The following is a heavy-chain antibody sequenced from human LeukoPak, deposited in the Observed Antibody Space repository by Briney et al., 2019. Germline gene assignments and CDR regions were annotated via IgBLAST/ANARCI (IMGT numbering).Heavy chain of an antibody. CDR2: TSCRSTFYN. D-gene: IGHD3-10*01. V-gene: IGHV6-1*01. CDR1: GDSVSSNSAA. Sequence: SQTLSLTCAISGDSVSSNSAAWNWIRQSPSRGLEWLGRTSCRSTFYNDYALSVKSLILINSDTSKNQFSLQLNSVTPEDTAVYYCARASYGSGHGYYFDYWGQGTLVTVSS. J-gene: IGHJ4*02. CDR3: ARASYGSGHGYYFDY.